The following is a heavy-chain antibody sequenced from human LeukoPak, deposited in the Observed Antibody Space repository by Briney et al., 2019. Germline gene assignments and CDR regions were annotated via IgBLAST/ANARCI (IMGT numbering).Heavy chain of an antibody. CDR1: GFAVSSNY. V-gene: IGHV3-53*01. CDR3: ARGEGGILATPEDY. J-gene: IGHJ4*02. D-gene: IGHD1-14*01. CDR2: IYSAGDI. Sequence: GGALRLSCAASGFAVSSNYMSWVRQAPGKGPEWVSVIYSAGDIYYAGSVKGRFTISRDNSKNTLYLQMNSLRVEDTAVYYCARGEGGILATPEDYWGQGTLVTVSS.